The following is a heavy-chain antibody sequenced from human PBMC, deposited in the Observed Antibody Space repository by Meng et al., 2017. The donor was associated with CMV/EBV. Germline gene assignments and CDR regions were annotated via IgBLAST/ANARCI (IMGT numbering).Heavy chain of an antibody. J-gene: IGHJ5*02. CDR1: GFTFSSYA. V-gene: IGHV3-30-3*01. Sequence: HVQLGESGEGVVRPGRSQRLSGAGSGFTFSSYAMDWVRQAPGKGLEWVAVISYDGSNKYYADYVKGRFTISRDNSKNTLYLQMNSLRAEDTAVYYCAPGWFDPWGQGTLVTVSS. CDR2: ISYDGSNK. CDR3: APGWFDP.